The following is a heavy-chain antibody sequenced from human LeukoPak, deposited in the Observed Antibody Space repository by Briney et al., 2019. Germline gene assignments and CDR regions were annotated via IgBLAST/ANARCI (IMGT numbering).Heavy chain of an antibody. V-gene: IGHV4-34*01. Sequence: SETLSLTCAVYGGSFSGYYWSWIRQPPGKGLEWIGEINHSGSTNYNPSLKSRVTISVDTSKNQFSLKLSSVTAADTAVYYCARDPQSHPDYWGQGTLVTVSS. CDR2: INHSGST. J-gene: IGHJ4*02. CDR1: GGSFSGYY. CDR3: ARDPQSHPDY.